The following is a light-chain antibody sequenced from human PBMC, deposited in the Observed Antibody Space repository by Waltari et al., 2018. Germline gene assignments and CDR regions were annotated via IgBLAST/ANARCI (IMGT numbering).Light chain of an antibody. Sequence: QTVVTQEPSLSVSPRGTVTLTCALSSGSVSSPSYPTWYQQTPGQPPRTLVYKGISRSSGVPDRFSGSILGNTAALTITGAQADDESDYYCSMYMGSGVWVFGGGTKLTVL. CDR3: SMYMGSGVWV. CDR1: SGSVSSPSY. V-gene: IGLV8-61*01. CDR2: KGI. J-gene: IGLJ3*02.